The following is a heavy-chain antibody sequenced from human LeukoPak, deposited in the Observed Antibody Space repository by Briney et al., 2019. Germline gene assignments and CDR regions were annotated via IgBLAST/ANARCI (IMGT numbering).Heavy chain of an antibody. J-gene: IGHJ4*02. CDR3: ARDGRYDSSGYPRY. V-gene: IGHV1-18*01. CDR2: ISAYNGNT. D-gene: IGHD3-22*01. CDR1: GYTFTSYG. Sequence: RASLKVSCTASGYTFTSYGISWVRQAPGQGLEWMGWISAYNGNTNYAQKLQGRVTMTTDTSTSTAYMELRSLRSDDTAVYYCARDGRYDSSGYPRYWGQGTLVTVSS.